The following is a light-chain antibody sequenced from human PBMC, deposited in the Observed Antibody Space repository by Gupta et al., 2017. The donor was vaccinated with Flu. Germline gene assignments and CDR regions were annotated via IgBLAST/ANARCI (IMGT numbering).Light chain of an antibody. V-gene: IGLV2-14*01. CDR1: NSDVGGYTY. CDR3: SSYKSGNNRWV. CDR2: EVN. J-gene: IGLJ3*02. Sequence: QSALTQPAYVSGSPVQSITTYCTGTNSDVGGYTYVSWYQQHPGKAPKLIIYEVNNRRSGAPHRFSGSKYGTTASLTTAGLQAEEEAVYFCSSYKSGNNRWVFGGGTKLTVL.